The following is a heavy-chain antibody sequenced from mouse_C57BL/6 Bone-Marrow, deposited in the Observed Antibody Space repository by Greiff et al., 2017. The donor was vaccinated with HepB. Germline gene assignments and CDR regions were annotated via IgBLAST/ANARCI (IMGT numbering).Heavy chain of an antibody. CDR1: GFSFTSYG. CDR3: AKHVVYYYGSSHRYFDV. Sequence: VQLKESGPGLVAPSQSLSITCTVSGFSFTSYGVDWVRQPPGKGLEWLGVIWGGGSTNYNSALMSRLSIRKDNSTTQVFLKMNSLQTDDTAMYYCAKHVVYYYGSSHRYFDVWGTGTTVTVSS. D-gene: IGHD1-1*01. J-gene: IGHJ1*03. CDR2: IWGGGST. V-gene: IGHV2-9*01.